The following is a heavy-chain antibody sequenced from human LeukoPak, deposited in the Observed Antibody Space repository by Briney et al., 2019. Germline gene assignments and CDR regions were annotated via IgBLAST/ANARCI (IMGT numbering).Heavy chain of an antibody. Sequence: SETLSLTCTVSGGSINNSYWTWIRQPAGKGLEWIGHIYYSGSTNYSPSLKSRVTISVDTSKNQFSLKLSSVTAADTAVYYCARLRVITIIVVVITTGFDYWGQGTLVTVSS. CDR2: IYYSGST. D-gene: IGHD3-22*01. V-gene: IGHV4-59*12. J-gene: IGHJ4*02. CDR1: GGSINNSY. CDR3: ARLRVITIIVVVITTGFDY.